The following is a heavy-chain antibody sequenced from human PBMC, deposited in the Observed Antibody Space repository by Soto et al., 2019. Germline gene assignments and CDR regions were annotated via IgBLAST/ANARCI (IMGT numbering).Heavy chain of an antibody. CDR1: GFTFSSYA. D-gene: IGHD5-12*01. Sequence: AGGSLRLSCAASGFTFSSYAMHWVRQAPGKGLEWVAVISYDGSNKYYADSVKGRFAIARDNSKNTLYLQMNSLRAEDTAVYYCARDTWMADVAMATKTFDYWGQGTLVTVSS. V-gene: IGHV3-30*09. J-gene: IGHJ4*02. CDR2: ISYDGSNK. CDR3: ARDTWMADVAMATKTFDY.